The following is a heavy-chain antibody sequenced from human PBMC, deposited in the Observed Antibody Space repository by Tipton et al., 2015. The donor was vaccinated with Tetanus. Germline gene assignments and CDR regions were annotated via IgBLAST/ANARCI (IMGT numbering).Heavy chain of an antibody. CDR3: VRETNDFDS. CDR2: VTWDGGST. Sequence: SLRLSCVASGFTFEDHTMHWVRQAPGKGLEWVAVVTWDGGSTFYADSVQGRFTISRDNSKNSLFLQMSSLRTEDTALYYCVRETNDFDSWGQGTPVTVSS. V-gene: IGHV3-43*01. J-gene: IGHJ5*01. CDR1: GFTFEDHT. D-gene: IGHD1-26*01.